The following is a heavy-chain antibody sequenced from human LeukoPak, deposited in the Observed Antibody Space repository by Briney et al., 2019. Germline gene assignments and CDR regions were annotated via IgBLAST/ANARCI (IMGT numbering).Heavy chain of an antibody. CDR3: ARDMRDGYNPYIDY. D-gene: IGHD5-24*01. CDR2: ISYDGSNE. V-gene: IGHV3-30-3*01. J-gene: IGHJ4*02. CDR1: GFTFSGYA. Sequence: GGSLRLSCAASGFTFSGYAMHWVRQAPGKGLEWVAVISYDGSNEFYADSVKGRFTISRDNSKNTLYLQMNSLRAEDTAVYYCARDMRDGYNPYIDYWGQGTLVTVSS.